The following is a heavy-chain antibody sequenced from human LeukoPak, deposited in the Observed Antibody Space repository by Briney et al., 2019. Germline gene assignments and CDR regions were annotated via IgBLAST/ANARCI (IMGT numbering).Heavy chain of an antibody. J-gene: IGHJ4*02. CDR2: ISGSGGST. CDR3: AVYYYDSSGYPDFDY. CDR1: GFTFSSYA. D-gene: IGHD3-22*01. Sequence: GGSLRLSCAASGFTFSSYAMSWVRQASGEGLEWVSAISGSGGSTYYADSVKGRFTISRDNSKNTLYLQMNSLRAEDTAVYYCAVYYYDSSGYPDFDYWGRGTLVTVSS. V-gene: IGHV3-23*01.